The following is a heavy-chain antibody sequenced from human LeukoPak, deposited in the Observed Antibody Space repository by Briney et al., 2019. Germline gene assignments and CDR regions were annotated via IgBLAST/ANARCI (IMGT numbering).Heavy chain of an antibody. D-gene: IGHD6-13*01. CDR1: GFTFSSYA. CDR2: ISYDGSNK. Sequence: PGGSLRLSCAASGFTFSSYAMHWVRQAPGKGLEWVAVISYDGSNKYYADSVKGRFTISRDNSKNTLYLQMNSLRAEDTAVYYCARDGLAAAGLDYWGQGTLVTVSS. CDR3: ARDGLAAAGLDY. J-gene: IGHJ4*02. V-gene: IGHV3-30*04.